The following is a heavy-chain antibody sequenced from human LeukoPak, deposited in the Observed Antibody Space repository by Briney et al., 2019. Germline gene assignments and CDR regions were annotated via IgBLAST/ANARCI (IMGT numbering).Heavy chain of an antibody. J-gene: IGHJ6*02. CDR3: ARLVVVTAGRLSGMDV. D-gene: IGHD2-21*02. V-gene: IGHV3-64*01. Sequence: GGSLRLSCAASGFTFSSYAMPWVRQAPGKGLEYVSAISSNGGSTYYANSVKGRFTISRDNSKNTLYLQMGSLRAEDMAVYYCARLVVVTAGRLSGMDVWGQGTTVTVSS. CDR2: ISSNGGST. CDR1: GFTFSSYA.